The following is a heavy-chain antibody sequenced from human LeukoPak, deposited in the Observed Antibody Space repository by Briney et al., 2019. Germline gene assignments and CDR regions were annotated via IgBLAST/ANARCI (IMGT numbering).Heavy chain of an antibody. CDR1: GFTFSSYA. CDR2: ISYDGSNK. J-gene: IGHJ4*02. Sequence: PGGSLRLSCAASGFTFSSYAMHWVRQAPGKGLEWVAVISYDGSNKYYADSVKGRFTISRDNSKNTLYLQMNGLRAEDTAVYYCARELSGTLGYWGQGTLVTVSS. V-gene: IGHV3-30*04. CDR3: ARELSGTLGY. D-gene: IGHD1-20*01.